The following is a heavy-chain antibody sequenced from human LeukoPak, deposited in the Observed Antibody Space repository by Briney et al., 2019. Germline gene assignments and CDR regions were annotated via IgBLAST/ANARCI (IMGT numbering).Heavy chain of an antibody. D-gene: IGHD3-22*01. CDR2: ISGSGGST. V-gene: IGHV3-23*01. CDR3: AKVPITMIVVVITGYYFDY. CDR1: GFTFSGYA. Sequence: GASLRLSCAASGFTFSGYAMSWVRQAPGKGLEWVSAISGSGGSTYYADSVKGRFTISRDNSKNTLYLQMNSLRAEDTAVYYCAKVPITMIVVVITGYYFDYWGQGTLVTVSS. J-gene: IGHJ4*02.